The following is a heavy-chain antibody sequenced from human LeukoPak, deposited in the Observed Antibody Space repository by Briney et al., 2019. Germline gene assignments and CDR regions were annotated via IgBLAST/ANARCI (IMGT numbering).Heavy chain of an antibody. V-gene: IGHV1-2*02. CDR1: GYTFTGYF. Sequence: ASVKVSCKTSGYTFTGYFIHWVRQAPGQGPEWMGWINPNTGGTSYSQEFQGRVTVTRDTSISTAYLDLSRLTSDDTAVYYCARADSSASSPFDYWGQGTLVTVSS. CDR2: INPNTGGT. D-gene: IGHD6-6*01. J-gene: IGHJ4*02. CDR3: ARADSSASSPFDY.